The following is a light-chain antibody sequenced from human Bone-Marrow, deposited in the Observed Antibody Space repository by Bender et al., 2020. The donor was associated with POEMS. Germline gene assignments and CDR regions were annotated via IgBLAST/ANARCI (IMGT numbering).Light chain of an antibody. V-gene: IGLV2-14*01. CDR1: SSDIGSFNS. J-gene: IGLJ2*01. Sequence: QSALTQPASVSGSPGQPISISCTGSSSDIGSFNSVSWYQQHPGKAPKLIIFEVTNRPSDISDRFSGSKSGNTASLTISGLHVDDEADYFCSSFSPTDTLRFGGGTKLTVL. CDR3: SSFSPTDTLR. CDR2: EVT.